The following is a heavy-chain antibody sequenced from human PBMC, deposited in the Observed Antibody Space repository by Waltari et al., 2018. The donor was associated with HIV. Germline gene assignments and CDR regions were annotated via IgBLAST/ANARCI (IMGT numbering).Heavy chain of an antibody. J-gene: IGHJ5*02. V-gene: IGHV4-59*01. CDR1: GGSIHTYF. D-gene: IGHD3-3*01. CDR3: ARGTGVRFCSS. CDR2: IYSTGTT. Sequence: QVQLQESGPGLVTPSETLYPTGTVSGGSIHTYFWNWFRQPPGKGLEWIGYIYSTGTTNYTPSLKSRVTMSVDTSKNQFSLKVRSVIAADTAVYYCARGTGVRFCSSWGQGTLVTVSS.